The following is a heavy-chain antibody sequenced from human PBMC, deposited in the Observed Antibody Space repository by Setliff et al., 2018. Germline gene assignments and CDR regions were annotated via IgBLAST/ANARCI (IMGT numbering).Heavy chain of an antibody. V-gene: IGHV3-11*04. CDR3: ARRLPYFGMDV. Sequence: GGSLRLSCAASGFTFSNVWLSWVRQAPGKGLEWVSKTHRDGITVYSDSVKGRFTISRDFATNSLHLQMTSLSAEDTAVYYCARRLPYFGMDVWGQGTTVTVSS. J-gene: IGHJ6*02. CDR1: GFTFSNVW. CDR2: THRDGITV. D-gene: IGHD2-15*01.